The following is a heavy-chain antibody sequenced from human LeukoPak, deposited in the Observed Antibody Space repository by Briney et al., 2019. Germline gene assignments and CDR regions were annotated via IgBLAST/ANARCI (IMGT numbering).Heavy chain of an antibody. CDR3: VKGPRPDITVAHTVEN. J-gene: IGHJ4*02. D-gene: IGHD6-19*01. CDR1: GFIFSNYA. V-gene: IGHV3-23*01. Sequence: GGSLRLSCAASGFIFSNYATSWVRQVPGRGLEWVSTISSRGDSTYVADSVKGRFTISRDNSKNSLYLQMNTVRAEDTAVYYRVKGPRPDITVAHTVENWGQGTLVTVSS. CDR2: ISSRGDST.